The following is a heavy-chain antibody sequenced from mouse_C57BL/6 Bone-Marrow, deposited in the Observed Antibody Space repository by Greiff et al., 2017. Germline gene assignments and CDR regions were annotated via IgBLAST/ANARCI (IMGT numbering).Heavy chain of an antibody. J-gene: IGHJ4*01. CDR2: ISDGGSYT. CDR1: GFTFTSYA. D-gene: IGHD2-4*01. V-gene: IGHV5-4*03. Sequence: EVKLLESGGGLVKPGGSLKLSCAASGFTFTSYAMSWVRQTPEKRLEWVATISDGGSYTYYPDNVKGRFTISRDNAKNHLYLQMSHLKSVDTAMYYCARHYDYDVYAMDYWGQGTSVTVSS. CDR3: ARHYDYDVYAMDY.